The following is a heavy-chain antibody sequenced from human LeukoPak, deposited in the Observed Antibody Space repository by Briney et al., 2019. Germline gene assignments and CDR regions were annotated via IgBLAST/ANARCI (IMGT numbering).Heavy chain of an antibody. CDR1: GASISGHY. J-gene: IGHJ4*02. CDR3: ARQRLDGDILGFDW. D-gene: IGHD2-21*01. Sequence: PSETLSLMCNVSGASISGHYWSWIRHPAGKSLEWIGRIHTSGSPIYNPSLSSRVTMSVDTSKGQFSLTMNSLTAADTAIYYCARQRLDGDILGFDWWGQGTLVTVSS. V-gene: IGHV4-4*07. CDR2: IHTSGSP.